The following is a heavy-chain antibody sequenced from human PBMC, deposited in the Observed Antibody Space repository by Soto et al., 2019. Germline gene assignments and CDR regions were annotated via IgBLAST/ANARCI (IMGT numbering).Heavy chain of an antibody. CDR2: ISSSSSYI. CDR3: SREGNSPHAFYI. V-gene: IGHV3-21*01. Sequence: GGSLRLSCAASGFTFSSYSMNWVRQAPEKGLEWVSSISSSSSYIYYADSVKGRFTISRDNAKNSLYLQMNSLRAEVTAVYYCSREGNSPHAFYIRSQRTMVTVSS. D-gene: IGHD4-4*01. CDR1: GFTFSSYS. J-gene: IGHJ3*02.